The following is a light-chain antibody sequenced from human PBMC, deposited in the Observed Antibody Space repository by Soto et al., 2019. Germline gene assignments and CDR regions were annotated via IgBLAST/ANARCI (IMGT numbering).Light chain of an antibody. Sequence: QSALTQPPSVSGSPGQSITISCTGTSSDIGGAYNLVSCYQQHPGQAPKLMIYDGSTPSSGVCDRFSGSNSGNTASLTISGLEAEGESYYYCSSYRSRSTIFGGGTKVTVL. CDR1: SSDIGGAYNL. V-gene: IGLV2-14*03. CDR3: SSYRSRSTI. J-gene: IGLJ2*01. CDR2: DGS.